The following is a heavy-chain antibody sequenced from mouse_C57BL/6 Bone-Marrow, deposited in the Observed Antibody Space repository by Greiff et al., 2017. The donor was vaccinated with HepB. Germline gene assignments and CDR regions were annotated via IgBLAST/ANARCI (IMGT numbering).Heavy chain of an antibody. V-gene: IGHV2-2*01. J-gene: IGHJ2*01. CDR2: IWSDGST. D-gene: IGHD1-1*01. Sequence: VQLQQSGPGLVQPSQSLSITCTVSGFSLTSYGVHWVRQSPGKGLEWLGVIWSDGSTDYNAAFISRLSISKDNSKSQVFFKMNRLQADDTAIYYSARMGYGISYDDFDYWGQGTTLTVSS. CDR3: ARMGYGISYDDFDY. CDR1: GFSLTSYG.